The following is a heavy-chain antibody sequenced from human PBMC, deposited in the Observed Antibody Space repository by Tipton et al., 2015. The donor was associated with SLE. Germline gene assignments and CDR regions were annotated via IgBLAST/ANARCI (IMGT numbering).Heavy chain of an antibody. CDR2: INHSGST. CDR1: GGSFSGYY. V-gene: IGHV4-34*01. Sequence: TLSLTCAVYGGSFSGYYWSWIRQPPGKGLEWIGEINHSGSTNYNPSLKSRVTISVDTSKNQFSLKLSSVTAADTAVYYCARNHGGIPFDYWGQGTLVTVSS. J-gene: IGHJ4*02. CDR3: ARNHGGIPFDY. D-gene: IGHD2-15*01.